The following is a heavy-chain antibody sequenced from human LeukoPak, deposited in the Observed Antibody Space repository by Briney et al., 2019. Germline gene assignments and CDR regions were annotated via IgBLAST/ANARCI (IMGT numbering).Heavy chain of an antibody. V-gene: IGHV3-11*01. D-gene: IGHD3/OR15-3a*01. CDR3: ARERDYYFDY. J-gene: IGHJ4*02. CDR2: ISSSGGII. Sequence: GGSLRLSCAASGLTFSDYYMSWIRQSPGKGLEGVSYISSSGGIIYYADSVKGRFTISRDNAKNSLYLQTNNLRAEDTAVYYCARERDYYFDYWGQGTLVSVSS. CDR1: GLTFSDYY.